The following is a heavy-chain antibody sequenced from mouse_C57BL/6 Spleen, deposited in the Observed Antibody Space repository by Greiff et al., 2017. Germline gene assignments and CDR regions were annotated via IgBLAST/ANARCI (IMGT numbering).Heavy chain of an antibody. Sequence: VQLQQPGAELVKPGASVKMSCKASGYTFTSYWITWVKQRPGQGLEWIGDIYPGSGSTNYNEKFKSKATLTADTSSSTAYMQLSSLPSEDSAVYYCARNGICYDYEGAFDYWGQGTTLTVSS. CDR3: ARNGICYDYEGAFDY. CDR2: IYPGSGST. CDR1: GYTFTSYW. D-gene: IGHD2-4*01. V-gene: IGHV1-55*01. J-gene: IGHJ2*01.